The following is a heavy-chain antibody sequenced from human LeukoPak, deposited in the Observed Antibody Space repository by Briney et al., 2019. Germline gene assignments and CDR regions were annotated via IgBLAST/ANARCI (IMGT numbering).Heavy chain of an antibody. Sequence: SETLSLTCTVSGRPISSSSYYCGSIRQPPGKGLEWLGEINRSGTTNYNPSLKSRDTISVDTSKNQFSLKLSSVTAEDTAVYYCARTRRSYYYYMDVWGKGTMVTISS. CDR2: INRSGTT. CDR3: ARTRRSYYYYMDV. J-gene: IGHJ6*03. CDR1: GRPISSSSYY. V-gene: IGHV4-39*07.